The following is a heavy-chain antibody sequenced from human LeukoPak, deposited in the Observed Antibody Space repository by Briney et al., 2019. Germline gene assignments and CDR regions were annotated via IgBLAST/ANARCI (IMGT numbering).Heavy chain of an antibody. D-gene: IGHD3-10*01. Sequence: KPSETLSLTCTVSGASISSYYWSWIRQPPGKGLEWIGEINHSGSTNYNPSLKSRVTISVDTSKNQFSLKLSSVTAADTAVYYCARGHEAWYYGSGSRWSWLDPWGQGTLVTVSS. CDR1: GASISSYY. V-gene: IGHV4-34*01. J-gene: IGHJ5*02. CDR3: ARGHEAWYYGSGSRWSWLDP. CDR2: INHSGST.